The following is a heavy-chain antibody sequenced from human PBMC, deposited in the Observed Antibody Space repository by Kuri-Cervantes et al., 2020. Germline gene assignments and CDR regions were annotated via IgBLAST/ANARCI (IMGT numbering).Heavy chain of an antibody. CDR3: ARGKSIAARLEGPPDY. D-gene: IGHD6-6*01. CDR2: IYYSGST. J-gene: IGHJ4*02. CDR1: GGSISSGGYY. V-gene: IGHV4-31*03. Sequence: SETLSLTCTVSGGSISSGGYYWSWIRQHPGKGLEWIGYIYYSGSTYYNPSLKSRVTISVDTSKNQFSLKLSSVTAADTAVYYCARGKSIAARLEGPPDYWGQGTLVTVSS.